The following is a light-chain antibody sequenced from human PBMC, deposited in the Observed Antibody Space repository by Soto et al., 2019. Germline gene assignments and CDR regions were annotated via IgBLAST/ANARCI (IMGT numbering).Light chain of an antibody. J-gene: IGKJ1*01. CDR2: GAS. CDR3: QQYNSYSWT. V-gene: IGKV3D-15*01. CDR1: PSVTNY. Sequence: EIVLTQSPATLSLSPGERATLSCRASPSVTNYLAWYQQKPGQAPRLLIYGASNRATGIPDRFSGSGSGTEFTLTISSLQPDDVATYCCQQYNSYSWTFGQGTKVDI.